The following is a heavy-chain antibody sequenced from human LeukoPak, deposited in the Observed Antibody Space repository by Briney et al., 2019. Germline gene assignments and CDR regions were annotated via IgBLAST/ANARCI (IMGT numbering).Heavy chain of an antibody. CDR3: ARLRVAVAGSDY. Sequence: PSETLSLTCAVYGVSFSGYYWSWIRQPPGKGLEWIGEINHSGSTNYNPSLKSRVTISVDTSKNQFSLKLSSVTAADTAVYYCARLRVAVAGSDYWGQGTLVTASS. J-gene: IGHJ4*02. CDR1: GVSFSGYY. CDR2: INHSGST. D-gene: IGHD6-19*01. V-gene: IGHV4-34*01.